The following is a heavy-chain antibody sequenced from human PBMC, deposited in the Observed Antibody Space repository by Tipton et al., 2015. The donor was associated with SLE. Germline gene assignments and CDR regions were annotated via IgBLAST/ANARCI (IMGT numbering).Heavy chain of an antibody. D-gene: IGHD2-2*01. CDR3: ARGCSSSTCEPFDYFGFDV. CDR2: ITQSGVT. Sequence: TLSLTCAVYGGSFSDYYWSWIRQPPGKGLEWMGEITQSGVTNYNPSLKTQVTMSLDTSKNQFSLKLTTVTAADTAVYFCARGCSSSTCEPFDYFGFDVWGQGTPVTVSS. V-gene: IGHV4-34*01. CDR1: GGSFSDYY. J-gene: IGHJ6*02.